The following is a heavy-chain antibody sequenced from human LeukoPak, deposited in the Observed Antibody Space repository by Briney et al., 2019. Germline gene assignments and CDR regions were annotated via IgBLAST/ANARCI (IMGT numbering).Heavy chain of an antibody. CDR3: TTDLGAPRRGGKNY. J-gene: IGHJ4*02. Sequence: GGSLRLSCAASGFTFSSYAMSWVRQAPGKGLEWVSAISGSGGSTYYADSVKGRFTISRDNSKNTLYLQMNSLRAEDTAVYYCTTDLGAPRRGGKNYWGQGTLVTVSS. V-gene: IGHV3-23*01. CDR2: ISGSGGST. D-gene: IGHD3-16*01. CDR1: GFTFSSYA.